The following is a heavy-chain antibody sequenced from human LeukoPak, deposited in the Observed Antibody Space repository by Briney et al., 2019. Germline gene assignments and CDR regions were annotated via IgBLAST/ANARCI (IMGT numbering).Heavy chain of an antibody. CDR1: GGSFSGYY. D-gene: IGHD3-22*01. J-gene: IGHJ4*02. Sequence: SETLSLTCAVYGGSFSGYYWSWIRQPPGKGLEWIGEINHSGSTNYNPSLKSRVTISVDTSKNHFSLNLSSVTAADTAVYYCARVGYHYYDSTGYSNFDYWGQGTLVTVSS. CDR2: INHSGST. V-gene: IGHV4-34*01. CDR3: ARVGYHYYDSTGYSNFDY.